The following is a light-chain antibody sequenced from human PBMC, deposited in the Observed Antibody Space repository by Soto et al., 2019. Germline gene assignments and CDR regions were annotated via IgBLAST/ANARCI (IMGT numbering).Light chain of an antibody. CDR2: GAS. CDR1: QSVSGN. J-gene: IGKJ1*01. CDR3: EQYNSRLTWT. Sequence: EIVMTQSPATLSVSPGERATLSCRASQSVSGNLAWYQQKPGQAPRLLIYGASTRATGIPGRFSGSGSGTDFILTISSLQSEDFAVYYCEQYNSRLTWTFGQGTKVEIK. V-gene: IGKV3-15*01.